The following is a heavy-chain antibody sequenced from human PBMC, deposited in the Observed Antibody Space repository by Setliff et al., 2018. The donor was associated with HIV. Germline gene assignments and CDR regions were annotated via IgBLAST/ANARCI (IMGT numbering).Heavy chain of an antibody. CDR1: GGSISSGSYY. D-gene: IGHD6-19*01. CDR3: ARGDWYDFFDY. Sequence: PSETLSLTCTVSGGSISSGSYYWSWIRQPAGKGLEWIGRFYTGGSTNYSPSLKSRVTMSVDTSKNQFSLKLSSVTAADTAVYYCARGDWYDFFDYWGQGTLVTVSS. CDR2: FYTGGST. J-gene: IGHJ4*02. V-gene: IGHV4-61*02.